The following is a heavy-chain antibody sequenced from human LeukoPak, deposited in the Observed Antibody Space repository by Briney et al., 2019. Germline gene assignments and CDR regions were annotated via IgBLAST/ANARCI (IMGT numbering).Heavy chain of an antibody. CDR2: ISKRGST. D-gene: IGHD2-15*01. CDR1: GGPITSHY. J-gene: IGHJ6*03. Sequence: SETLSLTCIVSGGPITSHYWTWIRQSPVKGLEWIGDISKRGSTRYNPSLKSQVTISIDTSKNQFSLKLSSVTAADTAVYYCGRDALVGYFSYYYMDVWGKGTTVTVSS. V-gene: IGHV4-59*11. CDR3: GRDALVGYFSYYYMDV.